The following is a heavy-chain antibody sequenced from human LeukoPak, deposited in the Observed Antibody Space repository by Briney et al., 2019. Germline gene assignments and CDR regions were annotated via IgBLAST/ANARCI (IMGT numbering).Heavy chain of an antibody. D-gene: IGHD1-26*01. Sequence: SVTLSLTCTVSGGSISSYYWSWIRQPPGKGLEWIGYIYYSGSTNYKPSLKSRFTISVDTSKNQFSLKLSSVTAADTAVYYCARYTRGRNGMDVWGQGTTVTVSS. CDR3: ARYTRGRNGMDV. CDR1: GGSISSYY. CDR2: IYYSGST. J-gene: IGHJ6*02. V-gene: IGHV4-59*12.